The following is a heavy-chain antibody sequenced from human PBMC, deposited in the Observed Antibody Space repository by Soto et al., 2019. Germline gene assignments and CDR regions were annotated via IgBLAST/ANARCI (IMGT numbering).Heavy chain of an antibody. CDR2: INAGNGNT. CDR1: GYTFTSYA. J-gene: IGHJ4*02. D-gene: IGHD3-22*01. V-gene: IGHV1-3*01. Sequence: AASVKVSCKASGYTFTSYAMHWVRQAPGQRLEWMGWINAGNGNTKYSQKFQGQVTISADKSISTAYLQWSSLKASDTAMYYCARHYYDSNGYYYADYWGQGALVTVSS. CDR3: ARHYYDSNGYYYADY.